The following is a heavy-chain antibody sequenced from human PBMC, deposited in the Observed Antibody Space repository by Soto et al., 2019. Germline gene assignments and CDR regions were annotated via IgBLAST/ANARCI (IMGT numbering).Heavy chain of an antibody. CDR1: GFSLSTSGVG. CDR2: IYWDDDK. V-gene: IGHV2-5*02. D-gene: IGHD3-9*01. Sequence: QITLKESGPTLVKPTQTLTLTCTFSGFSLSTSGVGVGWIRQPPGKALEWLAVIYWDDDKRYSPSLTSRLAIPKDTSKTHVVLTIPNMDPVDTATYYCAHSILTGYLGPFGDWGQGTLVTVSS. J-gene: IGHJ4*02. CDR3: AHSILTGYLGPFGD.